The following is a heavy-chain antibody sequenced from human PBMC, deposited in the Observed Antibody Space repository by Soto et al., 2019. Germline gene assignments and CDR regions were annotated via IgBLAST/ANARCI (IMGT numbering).Heavy chain of an antibody. CDR2: ISYDGVNR. D-gene: IGHD2-8*01. J-gene: IGHJ4*02. Sequence: CAATGFALSCHGMHCGRQGLGKGLEWVAVISYDGVNRYYASSVEGQFTISRDNSKNTLYLQMNSLRVEDTAVYYCAKSEPNGKYLDYWGQGALVTVSS. CDR1: GFALSCHG. CDR3: AKSEPNGKYLDY. V-gene: IGHV3-30*18.